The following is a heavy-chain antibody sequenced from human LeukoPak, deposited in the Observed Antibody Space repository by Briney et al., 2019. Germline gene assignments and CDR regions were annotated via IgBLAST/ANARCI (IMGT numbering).Heavy chain of an antibody. CDR3: ARVRTIVVVVHYYYYMDV. V-gene: IGHV4-61*02. D-gene: IGHD2-2*01. J-gene: IGHJ6*03. CDR2: IYTSGST. CDR1: GGSISSGSYY. Sequence: SQTLSLTCTASGGSISSGSYYWSWIRQPAGKGLEWIGRIYTSGSTNYNPSLKSRVTISVDTSKNQFSLKLSSVTAADTAVYYCARVRTIVVVVHYYYYMDVWGKGTTVTVSS.